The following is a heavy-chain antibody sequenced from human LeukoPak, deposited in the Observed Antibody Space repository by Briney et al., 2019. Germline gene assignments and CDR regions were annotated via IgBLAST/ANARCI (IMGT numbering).Heavy chain of an antibody. CDR2: IKQDGSEK. V-gene: IGHV3-7*01. D-gene: IGHD5-12*01. CDR3: ARDIRGVATVNNWFDP. J-gene: IGHJ5*02. Sequence: GGSLRLSCAASGFTFSSYWMSWVRQAPGKGLEWVANIKQDGSEKYYVDSVKGRFTISRDNAKNSLYLQMNSLRAEDTAVYYCARDIRGVATVNNWFDPWGQGTLDTVSS. CDR1: GFTFSSYW.